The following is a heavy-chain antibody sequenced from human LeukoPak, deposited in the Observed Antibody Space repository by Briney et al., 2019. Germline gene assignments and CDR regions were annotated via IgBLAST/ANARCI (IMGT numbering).Heavy chain of an antibody. CDR3: ARDPTVDGGYDLNASDI. Sequence: SVKVSCKASGGTFSSYAISWVRQAPGQGLEWMGGIIPIFGTANYAQKFQGRVTITADESTSTAYMELSSLRSEDTAVYYCARDPTVDGGYDLNASDIWGQGTMVTVSS. J-gene: IGHJ3*02. CDR1: GGTFSSYA. D-gene: IGHD5-12*01. CDR2: IIPIFGTA. V-gene: IGHV1-69*13.